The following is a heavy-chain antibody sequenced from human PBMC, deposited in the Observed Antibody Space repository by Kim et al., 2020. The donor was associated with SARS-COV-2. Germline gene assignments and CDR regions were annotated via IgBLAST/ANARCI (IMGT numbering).Heavy chain of an antibody. Sequence: SYNPSLKSLVTISVDTSKNQFSLKLSSVTAADTAVYYCARTDGSGWYFDYWGQGTLVTVSS. J-gene: IGHJ4*02. CDR3: ARTDGSGWYFDY. V-gene: IGHV4-39*01. D-gene: IGHD6-19*01.